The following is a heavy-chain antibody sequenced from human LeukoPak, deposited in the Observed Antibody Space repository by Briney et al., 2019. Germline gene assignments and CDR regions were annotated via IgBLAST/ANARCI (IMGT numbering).Heavy chain of an antibody. D-gene: IGHD2-21*02. CDR2: INPHSGGT. CDR3: ARGVTARGFYYYMDI. CDR1: GYTFTGYY. Sequence: ASVKVSCKASGYTFTGYYIQWVRQAPGQGLEWMGWINPHSGGTNYAQEFQGRVTMTRDTSISTAYMELSSLRPDDTGVYSCARGVTARGFYYYMDIWGNGTTVTISS. J-gene: IGHJ6*03. V-gene: IGHV1-2*02.